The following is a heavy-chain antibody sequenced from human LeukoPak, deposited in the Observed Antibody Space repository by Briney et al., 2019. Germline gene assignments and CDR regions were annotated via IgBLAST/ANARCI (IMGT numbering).Heavy chain of an antibody. J-gene: IGHJ4*02. CDR2: ISYDGSNK. D-gene: IGHD6-6*01. CDR3: ARDGASIASYFDY. Sequence: GSLTLSCAASGFTFSSYAMHWVRQAPGKGLEWVAVISYDGSNKYYADSVKGRFTISRDNSKNTLYLQMNSLRAEDTAVYYCARDGASIASYFDYWGQGTLVTVSS. CDR1: GFTFSSYA. V-gene: IGHV3-30*01.